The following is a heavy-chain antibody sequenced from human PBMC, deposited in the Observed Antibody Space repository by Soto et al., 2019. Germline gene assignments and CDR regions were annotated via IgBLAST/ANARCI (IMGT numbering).Heavy chain of an antibody. V-gene: IGHV3-30-3*01. D-gene: IGHD2-15*01. J-gene: IGHJ6*02. Sequence: QLQLVESGGGVVQPGKSLRLSCAASEFTFSNYLMHWVRQAPGKGLEWVAFISYDGSNKDYADSVKGRFTISRDNSKNTLYPQLSSLRPEDTAAYYCAGGDNYYAMGVWCQGTTVTVSS. CDR2: ISYDGSNK. CDR3: AGGDNYYAMGV. CDR1: EFTFSNYL.